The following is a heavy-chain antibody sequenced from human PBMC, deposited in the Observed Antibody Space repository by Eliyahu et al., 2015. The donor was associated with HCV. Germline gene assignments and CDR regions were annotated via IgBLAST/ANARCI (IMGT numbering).Heavy chain of an antibody. CDR3: ASSVVGATTYNWFDP. CDR1: GGTXSSYA. CDR2: IIPIFGTA. D-gene: IGHD1-26*01. Sequence: QVQLVQSGAEVKKPGSSVKVSCKASGGTXSSYAISWVRQAPGQGLEWMGGIIPIFGTANYAQKXQGRVTITADESTSTAYMELSSLRSEDTXVYYCASSVVGATTYNWFDPWGQGTLVTVSS. V-gene: IGHV1-69*01. J-gene: IGHJ5*02.